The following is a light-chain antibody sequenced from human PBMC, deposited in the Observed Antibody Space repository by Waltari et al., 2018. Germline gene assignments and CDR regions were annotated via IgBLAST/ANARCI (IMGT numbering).Light chain of an antibody. CDR1: SLRTYY. V-gene: IGLV3-19*01. CDR3: NSRHSSGNLAV. Sequence: SSELTQDPAVSVALGQTVTITCQGDSLRTYYAGWYQQKPGQAPKLLFYGREMRPSGTPARFSASSSPTTASLTITGAQSEDEADYYCNSRHSSGNLAVFGSGTRVTVL. J-gene: IGLJ1*01. CDR2: GRE.